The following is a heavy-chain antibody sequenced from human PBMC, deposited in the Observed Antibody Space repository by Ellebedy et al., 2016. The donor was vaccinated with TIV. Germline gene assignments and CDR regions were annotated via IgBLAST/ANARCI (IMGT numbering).Heavy chain of an antibody. D-gene: IGHD6-19*01. CDR2: IQQEGTDK. CDR1: GFTFSSYW. J-gene: IGHJ4*02. CDR3: ARDQGWAVAGTTRFDC. V-gene: IGHV3-7*01. Sequence: PGGSLRLSCAASGFTFSSYWMSWVRQAPGKGLEWVASIQQEGTDKRYVDPVKGRFTISRDNAKNSLYLQMGSLRAEDTALYYCARDQGWAVAGTTRFDCWGQGTLVTVSS.